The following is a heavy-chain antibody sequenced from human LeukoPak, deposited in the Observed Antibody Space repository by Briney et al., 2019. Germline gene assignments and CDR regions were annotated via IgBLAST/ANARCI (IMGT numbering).Heavy chain of an antibody. CDR2: ISGGGDNT. V-gene: IGHV3-23*01. J-gene: IGHJ4*02. Sequence: GGSLRLSCAASGFTFSSYAMSWVRQAPGKGLEWVSAISGGGDNTYYADSVRGRFTVSRDNSKNTLYVQMISLRAEDTAVYYCAREDIPMVLSLDHWGQGTLVTVSS. CDR3: AREDIPMVLSLDH. CDR1: GFTFSSYA. D-gene: IGHD3-10*01.